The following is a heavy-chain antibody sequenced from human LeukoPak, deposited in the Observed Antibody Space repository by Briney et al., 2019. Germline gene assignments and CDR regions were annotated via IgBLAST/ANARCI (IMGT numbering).Heavy chain of an antibody. V-gene: IGHV3-48*04. CDR1: GFTFSSYS. CDR3: ARDHPEGAIVGATLLDY. CDR2: ISSSSSTI. D-gene: IGHD1-26*01. J-gene: IGHJ4*02. Sequence: GALRLSCAASGFTFSSYSMNWVRQAPGKGLEWVSYISSSSSTIYYADSVKGRFTISRGNAKNSLYLQMNSLRAEDTAVYYCARDHPEGAIVGATLLDYWGQGTLVTVSS.